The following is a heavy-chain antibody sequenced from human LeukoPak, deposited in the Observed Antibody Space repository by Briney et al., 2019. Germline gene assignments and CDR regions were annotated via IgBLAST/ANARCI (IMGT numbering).Heavy chain of an antibody. CDR2: IYYSGST. D-gene: IGHD1-26*01. Sequence: SDTLTLTCTVSGGSISSRSDYWGRIRQPPGKGLEWIGSIYYSGSTYYNPSLKSRVTISVDASKNQFSLKLSSVTAADTAVYYCARQEERNWFDPWGQGTLVTVSS. CDR3: ARQEERNWFDP. J-gene: IGHJ5*02. V-gene: IGHV4-39*01. CDR1: GGSISSRSDY.